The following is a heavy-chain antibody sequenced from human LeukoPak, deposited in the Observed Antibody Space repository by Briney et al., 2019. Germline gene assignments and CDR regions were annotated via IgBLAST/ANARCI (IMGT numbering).Heavy chain of an antibody. CDR1: GFTFSSYA. J-gene: IGHJ4*02. CDR3: AREVTTNNDY. CDR2: ISYDGSNK. D-gene: IGHD5-18*01. Sequence: GGSLRLSCAASGFTFSSYAMHWVRQAPGKGLEWVAVISYDGSNKYYADSVKGRFTISRDNSKNTLYLQMNSLRAEDTAVYYCAREVTTNNDYWGQGTLVTVSS. V-gene: IGHV3-30-3*01.